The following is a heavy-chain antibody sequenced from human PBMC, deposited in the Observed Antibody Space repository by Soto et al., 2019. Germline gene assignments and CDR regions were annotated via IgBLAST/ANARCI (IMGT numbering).Heavy chain of an antibody. J-gene: IGHJ4*02. CDR3: ARDLETTVAAFDF. CDR2: ISGTVGSI. CDR1: GFRFSTYT. Sequence: PGGSLRLSCAASGFRFSTYTMNWVRQAPGKRLEWVSSISGTVGSINYADSVKGRFTISRDNAKSSLYLQMNSLRVEDTAVYYCARDLETTVAAFDFWGLGTLVTVSS. D-gene: IGHD6-13*01. V-gene: IGHV3-21*01.